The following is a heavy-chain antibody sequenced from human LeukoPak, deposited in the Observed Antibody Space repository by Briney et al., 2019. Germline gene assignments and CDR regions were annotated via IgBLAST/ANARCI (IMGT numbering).Heavy chain of an antibody. J-gene: IGHJ4*02. Sequence: SETLSLTCTVSGGSISTNNYYRGWIRQPPGTGLEWIGSIYYSGSTYFNPSLKSRVTISVDTSKNQFSLKLSSVTAADTAVYYCAGSGILATPYYFDYWGQGTLVTVSS. CDR3: AGSGILATPYYFDY. CDR2: IYYSGST. CDR1: GGSISTNNYY. D-gene: IGHD5-12*01. V-gene: IGHV4-39*01.